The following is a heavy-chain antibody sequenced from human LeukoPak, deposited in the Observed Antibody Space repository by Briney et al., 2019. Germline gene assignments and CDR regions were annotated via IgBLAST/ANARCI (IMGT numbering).Heavy chain of an antibody. J-gene: IGHJ4*02. Sequence: GRSLRLSCAASGFTFSSYAMHWVRQAPGKGLEWVAVISYDGSNKYYADSVKGRFTISRDNSKNTLYLQMNSLRAEDTAVYYCARDTGNSGSYSPTLMDYWGQGTLVTVSS. CDR1: GFTFSSYA. D-gene: IGHD1-26*01. CDR3: ARDTGNSGSYSPTLMDY. V-gene: IGHV3-30-3*01. CDR2: ISYDGSNK.